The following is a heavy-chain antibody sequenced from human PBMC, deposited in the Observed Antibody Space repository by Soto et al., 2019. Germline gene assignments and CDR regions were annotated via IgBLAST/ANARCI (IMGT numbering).Heavy chain of an antibody. D-gene: IGHD2-15*01. CDR3: ARDPASGGFDY. J-gene: IGHJ4*02. Sequence: SETLSLTCTVSGGSISSGDYYWSWIRQPPGKGLEWIGYIYYSGSTYYNPSLKSRVTISVDTSKNQFSLKLSSVTAADTAVYYCARDPASGGFDYWGQGTLVTVSS. CDR2: IYYSGST. V-gene: IGHV4-30-4*01. CDR1: GGSISSGDYY.